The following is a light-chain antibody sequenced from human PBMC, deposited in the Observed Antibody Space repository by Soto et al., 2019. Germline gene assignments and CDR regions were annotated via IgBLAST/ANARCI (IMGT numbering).Light chain of an antibody. CDR1: QSISTW. CDR3: QQYKTYYI. Sequence: DIQMTQSPSTLSASVGDRVTITCRASQSISTWLAWYQQKPGKAPNLLIYDASTLQSGVPSRFSGSGSGTEFTLTISSLQPDDFATYYCQQYKTYYIFGQGTKLEIK. J-gene: IGKJ2*01. V-gene: IGKV1-5*01. CDR2: DAS.